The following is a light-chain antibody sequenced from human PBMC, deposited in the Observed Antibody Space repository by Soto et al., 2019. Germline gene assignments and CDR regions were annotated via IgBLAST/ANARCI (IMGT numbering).Light chain of an antibody. V-gene: IGLV3-9*01. J-gene: IGLJ3*02. Sequence: SHELTQPLSVSVALGQTARITCGGNNIGSKNEQWYQQMPGQAPVLVIYRASNRPSGIPERFSGSNSGNTATLTISRAQAGDEADYYCQVWDSSTARVFGGGTKLTVL. CDR1: NIGSKN. CDR3: QVWDSSTARV. CDR2: RAS.